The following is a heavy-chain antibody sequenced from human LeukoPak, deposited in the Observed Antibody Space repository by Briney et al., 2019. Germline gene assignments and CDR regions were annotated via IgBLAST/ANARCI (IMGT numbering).Heavy chain of an antibody. Sequence: GGSLRLSCAASGFTFSTYNMNWVRQAPGKGLEWVAVISYDGSNKYYADSVKGRFTISRDNSKNTLYLQMNSLRAEDTAVYYCAGRFSGSYRGNQYPSFDYWGQGTLVTVSS. J-gene: IGHJ4*02. CDR3: AGRFSGSYRGNQYPSFDY. CDR2: ISYDGSNK. V-gene: IGHV3-30*03. CDR1: GFTFSTYN. D-gene: IGHD1-26*01.